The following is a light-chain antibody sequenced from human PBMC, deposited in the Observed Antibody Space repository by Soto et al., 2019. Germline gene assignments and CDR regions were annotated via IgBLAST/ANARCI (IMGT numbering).Light chain of an antibody. Sequence: EIVLTQSPVTLSLSPGERATLSCRASQSVSSSKLAWYQQKTGQAPRLLIYGTSSRATGIPDRFSGSGSGTDFTLTISRLEPEDFAVYYCQQYGTSLPYTFGQGTKLEIK. CDR1: QSVSSSK. CDR2: GTS. V-gene: IGKV3-20*01. J-gene: IGKJ2*01. CDR3: QQYGTSLPYT.